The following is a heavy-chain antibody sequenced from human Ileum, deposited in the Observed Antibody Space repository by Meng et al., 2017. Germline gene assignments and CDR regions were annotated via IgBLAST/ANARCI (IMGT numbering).Heavy chain of an antibody. CDR1: GGSISSYY. V-gene: IGHV4-4*07. CDR3: ARDVVPTVTYYYNWFDP. Sequence: QVQLQESGPGLVQLSETRSLTCTAAGGSISSYYCSWIRQPDGKGLEWIGRIYTSGSTNYNPSLKSRVTMSVDTSKNQFSLKLSSVTAADTAVYYCARDVVPTVTYYYNWFDPWGQGTLVTVSS. D-gene: IGHD4-17*01. J-gene: IGHJ5*02. CDR2: IYTSGST.